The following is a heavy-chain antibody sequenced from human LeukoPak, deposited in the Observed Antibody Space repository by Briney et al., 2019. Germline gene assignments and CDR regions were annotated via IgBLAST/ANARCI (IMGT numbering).Heavy chain of an antibody. CDR3: ARDRGPYSGYDSYYFDY. J-gene: IGHJ4*02. CDR2: IYYSGST. Sequence: SETLSLTCTVSGGSISSGGYYWSWIRQHPGKGLEWIGYIYYSGSTYYNPSLKSRDTISVDTSKNQFSLKLSSVTAADTAVYHCARDRGPYSGYDSYYFDYWGQGTLVTVSS. CDR1: GGSISSGGYY. V-gene: IGHV4-31*03. D-gene: IGHD5-12*01.